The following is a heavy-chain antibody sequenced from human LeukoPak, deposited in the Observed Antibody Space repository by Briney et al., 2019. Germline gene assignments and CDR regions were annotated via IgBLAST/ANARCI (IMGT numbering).Heavy chain of an antibody. J-gene: IGHJ5*02. CDR2: IKEDGSEK. V-gene: IGHV3-7*01. D-gene: IGHD1-7*01. CDR1: EFTFSSYW. CDR3: ARDLLELNWFDP. Sequence: GGSLRLSCAASEFTFSSYWMTWVRQAPGKGLEWVANIKEDGSEKYYEDSVKGRFTISRDNTKNLLYLEMNRLRAEDTAVYYCARDLLELNWFDPWGQGTLVTVSS.